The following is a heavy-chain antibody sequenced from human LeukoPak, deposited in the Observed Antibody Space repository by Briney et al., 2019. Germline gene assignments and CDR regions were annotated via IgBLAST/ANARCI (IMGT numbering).Heavy chain of an antibody. V-gene: IGHV1-18*01. CDR3: ARGGRETVDTARD. D-gene: IGHD5-18*01. Sequence: GASVKVSCKASGYTFTRYGISWARQAPGQGLEWMGWISAYKGNTNYGQKLQGRVTMTTDTSTSTAYMELRSLRSDDTAVYYCARGGRETVDTARDWGQGTLVTVSS. CDR2: ISAYKGNT. J-gene: IGHJ4*02. CDR1: GYTFTRYG.